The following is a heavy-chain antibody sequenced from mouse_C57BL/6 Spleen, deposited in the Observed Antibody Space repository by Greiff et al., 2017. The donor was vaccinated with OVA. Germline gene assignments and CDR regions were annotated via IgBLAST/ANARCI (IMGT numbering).Heavy chain of an antibody. CDR2: IYPGSGNT. D-gene: IGHD3-3*01. CDR3: ARGGDAAY. Sequence: VQLKESGAELVRPGASVKLSCKASGYTFTDYYINWVKQRPGQGLEWIARIYPGSGNTYYNEKFKGKATLTAEKSSSTAYMQLSSLTSEDSAVYFCARGGDAAYWGQGTLVTVSA. V-gene: IGHV1-76*01. CDR1: GYTFTDYY. J-gene: IGHJ3*01.